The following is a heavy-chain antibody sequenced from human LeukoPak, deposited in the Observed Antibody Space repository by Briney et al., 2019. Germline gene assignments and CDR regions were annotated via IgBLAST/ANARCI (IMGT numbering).Heavy chain of an antibody. CDR3: ARDPLSYYGSGSYRD. CDR1: GFTFSSYS. V-gene: IGHV3-48*01. CDR2: ISSSSSTI. Sequence: PGGSLRLSCAASGFTFSSYSMNWVRQAPGKGLEWVSSISSSSSTIYYADSVKGRFTISRDNAKNSLYLQMNSLRAEDTAVYYCARDPLSYYGSGSYRDWGQGTLVTVSS. J-gene: IGHJ4*02. D-gene: IGHD3-10*01.